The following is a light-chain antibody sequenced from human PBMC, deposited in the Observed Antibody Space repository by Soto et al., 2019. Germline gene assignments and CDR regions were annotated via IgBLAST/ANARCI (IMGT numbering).Light chain of an antibody. CDR3: GTCDNSLSAGV. Sequence: QSVLTQPPSVSAAPGQTVTISCSGIGSSYISWYQQLPGTAPKLLVYESNKRPSGIPDRFSGSKSGTSATLGITGLQTGDEADYYCGTCDNSLSAGVFGGGTKLTVL. CDR1: IGSSY. J-gene: IGLJ2*01. CDR2: ESN. V-gene: IGLV1-51*02.